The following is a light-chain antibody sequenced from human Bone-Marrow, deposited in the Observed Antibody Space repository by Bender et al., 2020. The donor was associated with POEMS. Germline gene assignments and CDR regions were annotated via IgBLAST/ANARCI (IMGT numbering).Light chain of an antibody. CDR2: QDG. Sequence: SYELTQPPSVSVSPGQTASITCSGDKLGDKYACWYQQKPGQSPVLVIYQDGKRPSGIPERFSASNSGNTATLTISGTQAMDEGDYYCQAWDNTAGVFGGGTKLTVL. V-gene: IGLV3-1*01. CDR3: QAWDNTAGV. J-gene: IGLJ3*02. CDR1: KLGDKY.